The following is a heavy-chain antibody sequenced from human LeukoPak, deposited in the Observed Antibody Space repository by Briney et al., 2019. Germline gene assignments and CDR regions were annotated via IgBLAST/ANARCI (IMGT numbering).Heavy chain of an antibody. Sequence: ASVKVSCKASGYTFTSYGISWVRQAPGQGLEWMGWISAYNGNTNYAQKLQGRVTMTTDTSTSTAYMELRSLRAEDTAIYYCARESGTSRVGELLRDWGQGTLVTVSS. CDR3: ARESGTSRVGELLRD. D-gene: IGHD3-10*01. CDR1: GYTFTSYG. CDR2: ISAYNGNT. V-gene: IGHV1-18*01. J-gene: IGHJ4*02.